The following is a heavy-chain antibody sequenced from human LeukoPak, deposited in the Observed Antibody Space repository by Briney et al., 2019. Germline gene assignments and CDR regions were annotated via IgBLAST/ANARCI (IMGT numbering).Heavy chain of an antibody. Sequence: SETLSLTRTVSGGSISSYYWSWIRQPAGKGLEWIGRTYTSGSTNYNPSLKSRVTMSVDTSKNQFSLKLSSVTAADTAVYYCARQDLSNYDSSDDPFDYWGQGTLVTVSS. J-gene: IGHJ4*02. D-gene: IGHD3-22*01. CDR2: TYTSGST. V-gene: IGHV4-4*07. CDR3: ARQDLSNYDSSDDPFDY. CDR1: GGSISSYY.